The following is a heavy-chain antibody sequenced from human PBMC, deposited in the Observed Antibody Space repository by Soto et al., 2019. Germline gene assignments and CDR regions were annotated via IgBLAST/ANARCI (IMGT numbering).Heavy chain of an antibody. D-gene: IGHD2-21*02. V-gene: IGHV3-30*18. CDR1: GFTFSNYG. Sequence: QEQLVESGGGVVQPGRSLRLSCEASGFTFSNYGMHWVRQAPGKGLEWVAVISADGSNKYHADSVKGRFTISRDNSEDTLYLQMNSLRTEDTAVYYCAKGRNYGGNSEGYWGQGTLVTVSA. J-gene: IGHJ4*02. CDR2: ISADGSNK. CDR3: AKGRNYGGNSEGY.